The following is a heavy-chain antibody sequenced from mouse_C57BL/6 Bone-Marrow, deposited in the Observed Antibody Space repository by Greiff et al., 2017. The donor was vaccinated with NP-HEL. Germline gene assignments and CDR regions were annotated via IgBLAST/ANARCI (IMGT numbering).Heavy chain of an antibody. CDR3: ARKGIYDYEGDYVDY. CDR1: GYTFTDYY. V-gene: IGHV1-26*01. Sequence: LVEPGASVKISCKASGYTFTDYYMNWVKQSHGKSLEWIGDINPNNGGTSYNQKFKGKATLTVDKSSSTAYMELRSLTSEDSAVYYCARKGIYDYEGDYVDYWGQGTTLTVSS. D-gene: IGHD2-4*01. J-gene: IGHJ2*01. CDR2: INPNNGGT.